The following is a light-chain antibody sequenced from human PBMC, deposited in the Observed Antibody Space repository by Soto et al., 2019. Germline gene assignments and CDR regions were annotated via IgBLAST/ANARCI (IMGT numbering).Light chain of an antibody. V-gene: IGKV3D-20*02. Sequence: EIVLTQSPGTLSLSPGERATLSCRASQSVGSSYLAWYQHRPGQAPRLLIYQTSLRAAGIPARFSASGSGTDFTLTISDVQPEDFALYYCHQRQSWPRTFGQGTKVDIK. CDR2: QTS. J-gene: IGKJ1*01. CDR1: QSVGSSY. CDR3: HQRQSWPRT.